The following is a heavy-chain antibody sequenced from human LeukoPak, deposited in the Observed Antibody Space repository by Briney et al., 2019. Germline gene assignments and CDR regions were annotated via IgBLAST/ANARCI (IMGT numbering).Heavy chain of an antibody. Sequence: ASVTVSCKASGYTFTSYGISWVRQAPGQGLEWMGWISAYNGNTNYAQKLQGRVTMTTDTSTSTAYMELRSLRSDDTAVYYCARDFGGNSGRWYFDLWGRGTLVTVSS. J-gene: IGHJ2*01. D-gene: IGHD4-23*01. CDR1: GYTFTSYG. V-gene: IGHV1-18*01. CDR3: ARDFGGNSGRWYFDL. CDR2: ISAYNGNT.